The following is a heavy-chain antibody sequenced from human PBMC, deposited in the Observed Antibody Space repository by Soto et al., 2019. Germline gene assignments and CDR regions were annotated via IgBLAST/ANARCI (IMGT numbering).Heavy chain of an antibody. J-gene: IGHJ6*02. CDR2: IIPVFGTA. D-gene: IGHD4-17*01. V-gene: IGHV1-69*12. Sequence: QVQLVQSGAEVKKPGSSVKVSCKASGGTLSNYGISWVRLAPGQGLEWMGGIIPVFGTANYAQKFQGRVTITADESTGTVYMEVSSLRSEDTAVYYCARGDATKIVVTTYYGMDVWGQGTTVTVSS. CDR3: ARGDATKIVVTTYYGMDV. CDR1: GGTLSNYG.